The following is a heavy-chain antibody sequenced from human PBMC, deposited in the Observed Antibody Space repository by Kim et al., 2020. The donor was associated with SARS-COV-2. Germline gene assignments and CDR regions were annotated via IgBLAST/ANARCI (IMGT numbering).Heavy chain of an antibody. V-gene: IGHV3-33*08. J-gene: IGHJ6*02. Sequence: GGSLRLSCAASGFTFSSYGMHWVRQAPGKGLEWVAVIWYDGSNKYYADSVKGRFTISRDNSKNTLYLQMNSLRAEDTAVYYCTSSGWTAMTPRGITNYYYGMDVWGQGTTVTVSS. CDR3: TSSGWTAMTPRGITNYYYGMDV. CDR1: GFTFSSYG. CDR2: IWYDGSNK. D-gene: IGHD6-19*01.